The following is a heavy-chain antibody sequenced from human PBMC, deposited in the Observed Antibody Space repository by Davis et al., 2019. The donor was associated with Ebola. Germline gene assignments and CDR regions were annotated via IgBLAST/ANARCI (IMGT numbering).Heavy chain of an antibody. J-gene: IGHJ6*02. D-gene: IGHD4-17*01. CDR3: ARDRVGTVTTSYGMDV. CDR2: IYYSGST. CDR1: GGSISSYY. V-gene: IGHV4-59*12. Sequence: GSLRLSCTVSGGSISSYYWNWIRQPPGKGLEWIGYIYYSGSTDYNPSLKSRVTISVDTSKNQFSLKLSSVTAADTAVYYCARDRVGTVTTSYGMDVWGQGTTVTVSS.